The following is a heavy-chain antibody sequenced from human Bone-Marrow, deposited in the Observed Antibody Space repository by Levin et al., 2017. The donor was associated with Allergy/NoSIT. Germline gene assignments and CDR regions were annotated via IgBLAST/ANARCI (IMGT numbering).Heavy chain of an antibody. J-gene: IGHJ4*02. CDR3: AKDRLIGVTSSHFDS. D-gene: IGHD6-6*01. CDR1: GFTTGFTFDDFA. CDR2: INWNSGDI. V-gene: IGHV3-9*01. Sequence: GGSLRLSCAASGFTTGFTFDDFAMHWVRQIPGKGLEWVSSINWNSGDIDYAASVKGRFTISRDNARNSLYLQMNSLRPDDTAFYYCAKDRLIGVTSSHFDSWGRGTLVSVSS.